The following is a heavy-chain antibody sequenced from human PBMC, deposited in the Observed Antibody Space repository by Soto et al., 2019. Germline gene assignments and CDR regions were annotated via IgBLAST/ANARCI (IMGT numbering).Heavy chain of an antibody. J-gene: IGHJ5*02. Sequence: EVQLVESGGGLVQPGGSLRLSCAASGFIFNSDWMHWVRQAPGKGLVWVSSISTDGSRTNYADSVKGRFTISRDNAKNTVHLQMISLRAEDTAVYYCARVKLGSYDLFDPWGQGTLVTVSS. V-gene: IGHV3-74*01. CDR3: ARVKLGSYDLFDP. D-gene: IGHD3-16*01. CDR2: ISTDGSRT. CDR1: GFIFNSDW.